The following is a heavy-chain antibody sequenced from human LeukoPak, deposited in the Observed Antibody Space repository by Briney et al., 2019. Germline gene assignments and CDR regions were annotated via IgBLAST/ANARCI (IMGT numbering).Heavy chain of an antibody. CDR1: GGSISGHY. J-gene: IGHJ5*02. CDR2: IYTSGIT. Sequence: PSETLSLTCTVSGGSISGHYWSWIRQPPGKGLEWIGNIYTSGITTYNPSLKSRVTISIDTSKNQFSLTLNSVTATDTAVYYCAIQAHDGTDNWLDPWGPGALVTVSS. D-gene: IGHD1-7*01. CDR3: AIQAHDGTDNWLDP. V-gene: IGHV4-4*09.